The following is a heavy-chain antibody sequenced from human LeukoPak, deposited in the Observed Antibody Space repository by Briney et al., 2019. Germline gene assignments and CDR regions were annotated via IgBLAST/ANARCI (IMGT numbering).Heavy chain of an antibody. V-gene: IGHV3-33*01. CDR2: IWYDGSNK. CDR1: IFTFCIFG. Sequence: GGSVSLLCGACIFTFCIFGMLGVPHARGMGRECVTDIWYDGSNKYYADSVKGRFTISRDNSKNTLYLQMNSLRAEDTAVYYCARDPDLAGAGSYYYYYIDVWGKGTTVTVSS. J-gene: IGHJ6*03. D-gene: IGHD6-13*01. CDR3: ARDPDLAGAGSYYYYYIDV.